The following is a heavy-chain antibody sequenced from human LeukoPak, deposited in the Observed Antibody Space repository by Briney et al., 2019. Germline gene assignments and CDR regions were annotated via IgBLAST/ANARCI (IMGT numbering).Heavy chain of an antibody. D-gene: IGHD1-26*01. CDR3: ATYHSGTSGDWFDP. Sequence: GESLKISCKGSGYSFTNYWIGWVRQMPGKGLEWMWIIYPDDSVTRYSPSFQGQVTISADKSISTAYLQWSSLKSSDTATYYCATYHSGTSGDWFDPWGPGTLVTVSS. J-gene: IGHJ5*02. CDR2: IYPDDSVT. V-gene: IGHV5-51*01. CDR1: GYSFTNYW.